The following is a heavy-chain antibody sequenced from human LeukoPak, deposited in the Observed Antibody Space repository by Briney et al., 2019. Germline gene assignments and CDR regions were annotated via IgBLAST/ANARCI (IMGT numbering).Heavy chain of an antibody. CDR1: GGSISSSSYY. CDR2: IYYSGST. J-gene: IGHJ3*02. Sequence: PSETLSLTCTVSGGSISSSSYYWGWIRQPPGKGLEWIGSIYYSGSTYYNPSLKSRVTISVDMSKNQFSLKLSSVTAADTAVYYCLRVLRATGIYDAFDIWGQGTMVTVSS. CDR3: LRVLRATGIYDAFDI. V-gene: IGHV4-39*07. D-gene: IGHD1-14*01.